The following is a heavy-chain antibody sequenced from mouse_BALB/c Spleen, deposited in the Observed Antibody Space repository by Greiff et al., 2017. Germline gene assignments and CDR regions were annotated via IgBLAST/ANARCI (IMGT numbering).Heavy chain of an antibody. CDR2: ISYDGSN. J-gene: IGHJ1*01. Sequence: EVQRVESGPGLVKPSQSLSLTCSVTGYSITSGYYWNWIRQFPGNKLEWMGYISYDGSNNYNPSLKNRISITRDTSKNQFFLKLNSVTTEDTATYYCARTGTGGYWYFDVWGAGTTVTVSS. D-gene: IGHD4-1*01. CDR3: ARTGTGGYWYFDV. CDR1: GYSITSGYY. V-gene: IGHV3-6*02.